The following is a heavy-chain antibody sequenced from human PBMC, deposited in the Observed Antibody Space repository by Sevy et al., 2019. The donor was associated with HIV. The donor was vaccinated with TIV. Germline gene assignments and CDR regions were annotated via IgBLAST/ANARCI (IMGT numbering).Heavy chain of an antibody. CDR3: ATTKDYYDSSGSPFDY. J-gene: IGHJ4*02. D-gene: IGHD3-22*01. V-gene: IGHV1-24*01. Sequence: ASVKVSCKVSGYTLTQLSMHWVRQAPGKGLEWMGSFDPEDGETLYAQNFQGRVTMTEDTSTDTAYMELRSLRSEDTAVYYCATTKDYYDSSGSPFDYWGQGTLVTVS. CDR2: FDPEDGET. CDR1: GYTLTQLS.